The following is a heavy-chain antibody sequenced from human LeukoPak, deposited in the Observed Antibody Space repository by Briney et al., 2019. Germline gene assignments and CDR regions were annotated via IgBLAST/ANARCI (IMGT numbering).Heavy chain of an antibody. D-gene: IGHD1-26*01. CDR2: IYYSGST. CDR1: GGSISSSSYY. Sequence: SETLSLTCTVSGGSISSSSYYWGWIRQPPGKGLEWIGSIYYSGSTYYNPSLKRRVTISVDTSKNQISLKLSSVTAADTAVYYCARPIYSGSYRHAFDIWGQGTMVTVSS. CDR3: ARPIYSGSYRHAFDI. J-gene: IGHJ3*02. V-gene: IGHV4-39*01.